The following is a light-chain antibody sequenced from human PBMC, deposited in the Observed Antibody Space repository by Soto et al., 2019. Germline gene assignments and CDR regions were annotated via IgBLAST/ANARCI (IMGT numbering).Light chain of an antibody. J-gene: IGKJ2*01. CDR1: QSISTY. CDR3: QQSDRTPYI. Sequence: IQLTQSPSSLSASVGDTVTITCRASQSISTYLNWYQHKPGKAPKLVIQAASTLLSGVPPRFSGSGYETDFTLTITSLQPEDFATYYCQQSDRTPYIFGQGTNLEIK. V-gene: IGKV1-39*01. CDR2: AAS.